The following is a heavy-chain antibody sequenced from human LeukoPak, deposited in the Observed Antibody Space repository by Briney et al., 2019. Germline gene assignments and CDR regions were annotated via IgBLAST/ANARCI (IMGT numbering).Heavy chain of an antibody. V-gene: IGHV4-34*01. D-gene: IGHD3-22*01. CDR3: ARGLYYYDSSGSLYYYYYYMDV. J-gene: IGHJ6*03. CDR2: INHSGST. CDR1: GGSFSGYY. Sequence: SETLSLTCAVYGGSFSGYYWSWIRQPPGKGLEWIGEINHSGSTNYNPSLKSRVTISVDTSKNQFSLKLSSVTAADTAVYYCARGLYYYDSSGSLYYYYYYMDVWGEGTTVTVSS.